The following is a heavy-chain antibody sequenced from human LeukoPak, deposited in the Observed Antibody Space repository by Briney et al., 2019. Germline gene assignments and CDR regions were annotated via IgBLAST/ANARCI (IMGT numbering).Heavy chain of an antibody. Sequence: GGSLRLSCAASEFIFSNYAMNWVRQAPGKGLEWVSGISGGGGSTYYADSVKGRFTISRDNSKNTLYLQMDSLRAEDTALYYCAKGSGINHYHWIDPWGQGTLVTVSS. CDR1: EFIFSNYA. V-gene: IGHV3-23*01. CDR2: ISGGGGST. D-gene: IGHD1-14*01. CDR3: AKGSGINHYHWIDP. J-gene: IGHJ5*02.